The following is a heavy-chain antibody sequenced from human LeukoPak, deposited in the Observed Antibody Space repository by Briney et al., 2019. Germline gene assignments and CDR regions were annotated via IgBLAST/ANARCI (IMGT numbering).Heavy chain of an antibody. V-gene: IGHV3-7*03. CDR1: GFTFSNFW. J-gene: IGHJ6*02. Sequence: GGSLRLSCTASGFTFSNFWMGWVRQAPGKGLEWVANIKQDETEKFYLGSVKGRLTISRDNSKNTLYLQMNSLRADDTAIYYCARNQQLGGHSYYYYGMDVWGQGTTVTVSS. D-gene: IGHD3-16*01. CDR3: ARNQQLGGHSYYYYGMDV. CDR2: IKQDETEK.